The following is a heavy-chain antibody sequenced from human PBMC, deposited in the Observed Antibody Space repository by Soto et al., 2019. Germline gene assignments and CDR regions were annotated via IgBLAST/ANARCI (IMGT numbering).Heavy chain of an antibody. CDR3: NKYSGSLSITDA. Sequence: PGGSLRLSCAASGFTFSDSAIHWVRQAPGKGLEWVGRVASKPEGYTTTYGASVKGRFTISRDDSQNTAYLQMNSLKTEDTAVYYCNKYSGSLSITDALGPGTLVTVSS. J-gene: IGHJ5*02. D-gene: IGHD1-26*01. CDR2: VASKPEGYTT. V-gene: IGHV3-73*01. CDR1: GFTFSDSA.